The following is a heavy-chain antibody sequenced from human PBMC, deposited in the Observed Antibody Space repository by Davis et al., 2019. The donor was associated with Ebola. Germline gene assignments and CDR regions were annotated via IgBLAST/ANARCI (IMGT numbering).Heavy chain of an antibody. CDR1: GYTFTSYD. CDR3: ARAVRYSVVVSRSSRKYYFDY. Sequence: AASVKVSCKASGYTFTSYDINWVRQATGQGLEWMGWMNPNSGNTGYAQKFQGRVTMTRNTSISTAYMELSSLTSEDTAVYYCARAVRYSVVVSRSSRKYYFDYWGQGTLVTVPS. J-gene: IGHJ4*02. CDR2: MNPNSGNT. D-gene: IGHD2-2*01. V-gene: IGHV1-8*01.